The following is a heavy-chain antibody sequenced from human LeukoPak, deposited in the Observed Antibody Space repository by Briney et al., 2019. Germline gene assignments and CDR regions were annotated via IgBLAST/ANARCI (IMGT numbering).Heavy chain of an antibody. D-gene: IGHD6-13*01. V-gene: IGHV4-39*01. Sequence: SESLSLTCTVSGASIITTDYYWGWIRQPPGKGLEWIGSIFYSGTTFYNPSLKSRITMSVDTSKNQFSLKLSSVTAADTAVYYCARVPSIAAAGTGYYGMDVWGQGTTVTVSS. CDR2: IFYSGTT. J-gene: IGHJ6*02. CDR3: ARVPSIAAAGTGYYGMDV. CDR1: GASIITTDYY.